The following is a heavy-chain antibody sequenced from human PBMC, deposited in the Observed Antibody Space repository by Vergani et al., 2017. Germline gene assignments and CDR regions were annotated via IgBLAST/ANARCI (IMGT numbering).Heavy chain of an antibody. CDR1: GFTFDDYG. V-gene: IGHV3-20*01. Sequence: EVQLVESGGGLVQPGGSLRLSCAASGFTFDDYGMSWVRQAPGKGLEWVAGINWNGGSTGYEDSVKGRFTISRDNAKNALSLQMNSLRAEDTALYHCAGVGGSWSYYYMDVWGKGTTVTVSS. J-gene: IGHJ6*03. CDR3: AGVGGSWSYYYMDV. CDR2: INWNGGST. D-gene: IGHD2-15*01.